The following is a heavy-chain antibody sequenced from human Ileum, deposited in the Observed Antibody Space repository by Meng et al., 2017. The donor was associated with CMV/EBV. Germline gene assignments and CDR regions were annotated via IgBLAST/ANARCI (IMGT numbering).Heavy chain of an antibody. D-gene: IGHD2-2*01. V-gene: IGHV4-38-2*02. Sequence: SETLSLTCTVSGYSISSGYYWGWIRQPPGKGLEWIGSIYHSGSTYYNPSLKSRVTISGDTSKNQFSLKLSSVTAADTAVYYCARDSNSFVVVPAAQDGMGSGWYENWFDPWGQGTLVTVSS. CDR2: IYHSGST. CDR3: ARDSNSFVVVPAAQDGMGSGWYENWFDP. J-gene: IGHJ5*02. CDR1: GYSISSGYY.